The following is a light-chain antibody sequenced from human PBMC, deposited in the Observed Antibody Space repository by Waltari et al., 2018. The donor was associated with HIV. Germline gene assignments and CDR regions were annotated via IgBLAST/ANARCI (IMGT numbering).Light chain of an antibody. J-gene: IGLJ2*01. CDR3: VTWDDSLRGVV. V-gene: IGLV1-47*01. CDR1: TSNIGSNY. Sequence: SVVTQPPSASGTPGQRVTISCSGNTSNIGSNYVFWYQHLPGTAPKPLIHRNDQRPSGVPDRSSGSTSGTSASLAISGLRSEDEADYYCVTWDDSLRGVVFGGGTKVAVL. CDR2: RND.